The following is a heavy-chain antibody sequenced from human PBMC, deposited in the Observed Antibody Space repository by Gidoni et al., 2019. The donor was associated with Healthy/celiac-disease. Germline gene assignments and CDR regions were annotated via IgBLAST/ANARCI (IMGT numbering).Heavy chain of an antibody. CDR1: GFTFSSYG. Sequence: QVQLLESGGGVVQPGRSLRLSCAASGFTFSSYGMHWVRQAPGKGLEWVAVIWYDGSNKYYADSVKGRFTISRDNSKNTLYLQMNSLRAEDTAVYYCAIDFRNYGVDYWGQGTLVTVSS. CDR2: IWYDGSNK. D-gene: IGHD1-7*01. CDR3: AIDFRNYGVDY. J-gene: IGHJ4*02. V-gene: IGHV3-33*01.